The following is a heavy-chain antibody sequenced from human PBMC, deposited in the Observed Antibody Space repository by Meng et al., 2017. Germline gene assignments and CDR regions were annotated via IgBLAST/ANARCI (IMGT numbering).Heavy chain of an antibody. CDR1: GFTFSDYW. D-gene: IGHD1-26*01. J-gene: IGHJ4*02. V-gene: IGHV3-74*01. CDR3: SRVQVGAPNDY. CDR2: ISVDGSET. Sequence: VRLVRSRGGLVRPWGALSFPCDASGFTFSDYWMNYFRQGPGEGLVWVATISVDGSETYYADAVKGRFTISRDNAKNTLYLQMNSLRPEDTAVYYCSRVQVGAPNDYWGQGTLVTVSS.